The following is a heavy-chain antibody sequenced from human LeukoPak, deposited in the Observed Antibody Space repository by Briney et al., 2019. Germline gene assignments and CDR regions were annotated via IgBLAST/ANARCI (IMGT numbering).Heavy chain of an antibody. CDR1: GGSISSGDYY. V-gene: IGHV4-30-4*01. J-gene: IGHJ4*02. CDR2: IYYSGST. D-gene: IGHD3-3*01. Sequence: SETLSLTCTVSGGSISSGDYYWSWIRQPPGKGLEWLGYIYYSGSTYYNPSLKSRVPISVDTSKNQYSLKVSSVNAADTAVYYCARGRAPYYDFWSGTYYFDYWGQGTLVTVSS. CDR3: ARGRAPYYDFWSGTYYFDY.